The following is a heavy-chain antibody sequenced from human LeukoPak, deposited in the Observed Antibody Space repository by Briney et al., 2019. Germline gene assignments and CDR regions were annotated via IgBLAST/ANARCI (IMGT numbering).Heavy chain of an antibody. V-gene: IGHV5-51*01. CDR2: IYPGDSDT. J-gene: IGHJ4*02. CDR1: GYSFTSYW. CDR3: ARPSIAVAGYSEGFDY. Sequence: GESLTISCKGSGYSFTSYWIGWVRQMPGKGLKWMGIIYPGDSDTRYSPSFQGQVTISADKSISTAYLQWSSLKASDTAMYYCARPSIAVAGYSEGFDYWGQGTLVTVSS. D-gene: IGHD6-19*01.